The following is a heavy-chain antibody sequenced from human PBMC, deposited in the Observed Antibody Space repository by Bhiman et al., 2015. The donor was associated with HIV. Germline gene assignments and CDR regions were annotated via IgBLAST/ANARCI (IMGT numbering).Heavy chain of an antibody. D-gene: IGHD2-8*01. CDR2: ISYDGSNK. V-gene: IGHV3-30*04. Sequence: QVQLVESGGGVVQPGRSLRLSCAASGFTFSSYAMHWVRQAPGKGLEWVAVISYDGSNKYYADSVKGRFTISRDNSKNTLYLQMNSLRAEDTAVYYCARVMEVYCTNGPLCGMDVWGQGTTVTVSS. CDR1: GFTFSSYA. CDR3: ARVMEVYCTNGPLCGMDV. J-gene: IGHJ6*02.